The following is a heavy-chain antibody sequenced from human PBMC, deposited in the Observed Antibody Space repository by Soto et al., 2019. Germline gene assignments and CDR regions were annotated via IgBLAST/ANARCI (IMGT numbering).Heavy chain of an antibody. D-gene: IGHD6-6*01. CDR1: GFIFSDHY. V-gene: IGHV3-72*01. Sequence: EVELMESGGGLVQPGGSLRLSCAASGFIFSDHYMDWVRQTPGKGLEWIARSRNKRNSYTTVYAASVRGRFTISRDESKNSLYLQMNSLESGDTAVYYCVRGFNSSDQWGQGTVVTVSS. J-gene: IGHJ4*02. CDR2: SRNKRNSYTT. CDR3: VRGFNSSDQ.